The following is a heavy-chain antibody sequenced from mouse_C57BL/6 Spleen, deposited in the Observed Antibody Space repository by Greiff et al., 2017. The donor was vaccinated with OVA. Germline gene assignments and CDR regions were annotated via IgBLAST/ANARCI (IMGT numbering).Heavy chain of an antibody. CDR2: IDPETGGT. V-gene: IGHV1-15*01. J-gene: IGHJ4*01. CDR1: GYTFTDYE. D-gene: IGHD2-5*01. Sequence: VKLMESGAELVRPGASVTLSCKASGYTFTDYEMHWVKQTPVHGLEWIGAIDPETGGTAYNQKFKGKAILTADKSSSTAYMELRSLTSEDSAVYYCTRKRYSNYDYAMDYWGQGTSVTVSS. CDR3: TRKRYSNYDYAMDY.